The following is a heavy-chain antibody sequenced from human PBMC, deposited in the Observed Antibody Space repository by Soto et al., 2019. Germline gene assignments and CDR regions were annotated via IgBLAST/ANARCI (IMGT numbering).Heavy chain of an antibody. Sequence: QVQLQESGPGLVKPSQTLSLTCTVSGGSISSGGYYWSWIRQHPGKGLECIGYIYYSGSTYYNPSLKSRVTLSVDTSKNQCSLKLSSVTAADTAVYYCARDISYYDSSGYYYVYFDYWGQGTLVTVSS. V-gene: IGHV4-31*03. CDR1: GGSISSGGYY. CDR2: IYYSGST. CDR3: ARDISYYDSSGYYYVYFDY. J-gene: IGHJ4*02. D-gene: IGHD3-22*01.